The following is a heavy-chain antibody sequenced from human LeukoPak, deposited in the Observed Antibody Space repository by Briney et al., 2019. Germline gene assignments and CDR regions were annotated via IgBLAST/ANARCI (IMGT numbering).Heavy chain of an antibody. J-gene: IGHJ4*02. Sequence: ASVKVSCKASGYIFTGQFIHWVRQAPGHGLEWMAMYNPNSGDTTFSQRFQDRVTMTRDTSVNTAFMELSRLTSDDTAVYYCARGGPRGNGFDYWGQGTLASVSS. CDR3: ARGGPRGNGFDY. CDR1: GYIFTGQF. CDR2: YNPNSGDT. V-gene: IGHV1-2*02. D-gene: IGHD6-25*01.